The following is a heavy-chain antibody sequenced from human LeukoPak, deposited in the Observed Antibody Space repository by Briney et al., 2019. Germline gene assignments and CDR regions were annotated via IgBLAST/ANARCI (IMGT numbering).Heavy chain of an antibody. CDR2: IIPIFGIA. CDR3: VRDGGDYMAEYFQH. CDR1: GGTFSSYA. Sequence: ASVKVSCKASGGTFSSYAISWVRQAPGQGLEWMGRIIPIFGIANYAQKFQGRVTITADKSTSTAYMELSSLRSEDTAVYYCVRDGGDYMAEYFQHWGQGTLVTVSS. J-gene: IGHJ1*01. D-gene: IGHD4-17*01. V-gene: IGHV1-69*04.